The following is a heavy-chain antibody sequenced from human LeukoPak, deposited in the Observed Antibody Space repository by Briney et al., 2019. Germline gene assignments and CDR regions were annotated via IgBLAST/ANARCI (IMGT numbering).Heavy chain of an antibody. CDR2: IYYSGST. Sequence: SQTLSLACTVSGGSISSGGYYWSWIRQHPGKGLEWIGYIYYSGSTYYNPSLKSRVTISVDTSKNQFSLKLSSVTAADTAVYYCARGQDSYGYSPPNWFDPWGQGTLVTVSS. CDR3: ARGQDSYGYSPPNWFDP. V-gene: IGHV4-31*03. J-gene: IGHJ5*02. CDR1: GGSISSGGYY. D-gene: IGHD5-18*01.